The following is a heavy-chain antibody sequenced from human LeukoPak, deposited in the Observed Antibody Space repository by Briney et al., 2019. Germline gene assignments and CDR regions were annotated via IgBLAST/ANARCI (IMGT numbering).Heavy chain of an antibody. CDR3: ARAADYYDSSGCFDY. CDR2: IYYSGST. D-gene: IGHD3-22*01. CDR1: GGSISSGGYY. Sequence: SQTLSLTCTVSGGSISSGGYYWSWIRQQPGKGLEWIGYIYYSGSTYYNPSLKSRVTISVDTSKNQFSLKLSSVTAADTALYYCARAADYYDSSGCFDYWGQGTLVTVSS. V-gene: IGHV4-31*03. J-gene: IGHJ4*02.